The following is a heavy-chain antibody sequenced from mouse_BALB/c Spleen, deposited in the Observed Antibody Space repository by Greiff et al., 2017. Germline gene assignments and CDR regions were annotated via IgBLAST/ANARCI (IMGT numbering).Heavy chain of an antibody. CDR2: ISYSGST. J-gene: IGHJ3*01. CDR3: ARRGIYYDYDGEAWFAY. Sequence: DVQLQESGPGLVKPSQSLSLTCTVTGYSITSDYAWNWIRQFPGNKLEWMGYISYSGSTSYNPSLKSRISITRDTSKNQFFLQLNSVTTEDTATYYCARRGIYYDYDGEAWFAYWGQGTLVTVSA. CDR1: GYSITSDYA. D-gene: IGHD2-4*01. V-gene: IGHV3-2*02.